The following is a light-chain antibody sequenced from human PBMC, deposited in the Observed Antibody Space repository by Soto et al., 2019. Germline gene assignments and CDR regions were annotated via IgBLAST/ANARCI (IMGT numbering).Light chain of an antibody. Sequence: SVLTQPASVSVSPGQSVTISCTGTSGDVDAFDYVSWYQQHPGKAPKLMIFEVSDSPSGVSDRFSGYKYGSTASLPISGLKDEDEDDYLCKQFKSSSTQVFGNGTKVTVL. V-gene: IGLV2-14*01. J-gene: IGLJ1*01. CDR1: SGDVDAFDY. CDR3: KQFKSSSTQV. CDR2: EVS.